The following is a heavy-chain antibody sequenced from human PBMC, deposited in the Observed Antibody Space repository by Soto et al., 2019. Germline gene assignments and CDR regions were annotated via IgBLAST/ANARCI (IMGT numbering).Heavy chain of an antibody. CDR3: TQERHTYRGNLNFAYFDY. J-gene: IGHJ4*02. CDR1: GDTFSTSP. V-gene: IGHV1-69*01. CDR2: IVPMFGTT. D-gene: IGHD3-16*01. Sequence: QVQLVQSGAEVKKPGSAVKVSCTASGDTFSTSPISWVRQAPGQGLEWMGGIVPMFGTTDYGQKFQGRLTINEDGSTRTAYMELSSLTSEDTAVYYCTQERHTYRGNLNFAYFDYWGEGTLVTVSS.